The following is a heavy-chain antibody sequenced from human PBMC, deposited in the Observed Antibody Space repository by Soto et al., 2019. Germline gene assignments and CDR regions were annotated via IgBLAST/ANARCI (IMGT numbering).Heavy chain of an antibody. CDR2: ISYDGSNK. Sequence: GGSLRLSCAASGFTFSSYGMHWVRQAPGKGLEWVAVISYDGSNKYYADSVKGRFTISRDNSKNTLYLQMNSLRAEDTAVYYCAKAIEDSGYSSFDYWGQGTLVTVSS. J-gene: IGHJ4*02. CDR1: GFTFSSYG. D-gene: IGHD5-12*01. V-gene: IGHV3-30*18. CDR3: AKAIEDSGYSSFDY.